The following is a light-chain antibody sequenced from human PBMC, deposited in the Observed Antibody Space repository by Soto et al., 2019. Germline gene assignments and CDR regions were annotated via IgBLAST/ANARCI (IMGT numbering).Light chain of an antibody. CDR2: TAS. CDR1: QSISSF. CDR3: QQSYNTPRIT. J-gene: IGKJ5*01. V-gene: IGKV1-39*01. Sequence: DIQMTQSPSSLSASVGSRVTITCRASQSISSFLNSYQQKPGKPPKLLIYTASTLQSGVPSRFSGSGSGTDFTLTITSLQPEDFATYYCQQSYNTPRITFGQGTRLEIK.